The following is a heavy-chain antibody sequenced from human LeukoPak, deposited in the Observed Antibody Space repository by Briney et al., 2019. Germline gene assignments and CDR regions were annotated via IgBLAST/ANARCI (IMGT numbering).Heavy chain of an antibody. V-gene: IGHV4-39*01. CDR3: ARPLSGGVGATYGAFDI. D-gene: IGHD1-26*01. Sequence: PSETLSLTCTVSGGSISSSSYYWGWIRQPPGKGLEWIGSIYYSGSTYYNPSLKSRVTISVDTSKNQFSLKLSSVTAADTAVYYCARPLSGGVGATYGAFDIRGQGTMVTVSS. J-gene: IGHJ3*02. CDR2: IYYSGST. CDR1: GGSISSSSYY.